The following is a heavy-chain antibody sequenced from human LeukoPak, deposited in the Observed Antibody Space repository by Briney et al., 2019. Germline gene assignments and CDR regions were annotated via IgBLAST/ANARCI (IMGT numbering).Heavy chain of an antibody. V-gene: IGHV4-59*01. CDR2: IYNSGRT. CDR1: GGSISTYY. J-gene: IGHJ4*02. D-gene: IGHD3-10*01. CDR3: ARGRFAESSGAYFDY. Sequence: PSETLSLTCTVSGGSISTYYWSWLRQPPGKGLEWIGYIYNSGRTNYNPSLESRVTISVDTSKNQFSLKLNSVTAADTAVYFCARGRFAESSGAYFDYWGQGTLVTVSS.